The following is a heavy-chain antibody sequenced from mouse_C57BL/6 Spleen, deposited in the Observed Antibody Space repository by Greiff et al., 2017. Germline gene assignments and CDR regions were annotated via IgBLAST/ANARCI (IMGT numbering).Heavy chain of an antibody. Sequence: VKVVESGPELVKPGASVKISCKASGYAFSSSWMNWVKQRPGKGLEWIGRIYPGDGDTNYNGKFKGKATLTADKSSSTAYMQLSSLTSEDSAVYFCAREDTTVVASTWGQGTSVTVSS. CDR1: GYAFSSSW. CDR3: AREDTTVVAST. CDR2: IYPGDGDT. D-gene: IGHD1-1*01. V-gene: IGHV1-82*01. J-gene: IGHJ4*01.